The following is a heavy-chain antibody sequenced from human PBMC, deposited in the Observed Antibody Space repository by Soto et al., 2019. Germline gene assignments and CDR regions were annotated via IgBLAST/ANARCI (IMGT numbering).Heavy chain of an antibody. J-gene: IGHJ4*02. CDR3: ARESRYYGSGSYYSDY. CDR2: IYYSGSS. Sequence: SETLSLTCTVSGGSVSSSSYYWSWIRQPPGKGLEYIGYIYYSGSSNYNPSLKSRVTISADTSKNQFSLKLSSVTAADTAVYYCARESRYYGSGSYYSDYWGQGTLVTVPS. V-gene: IGHV4-61*01. D-gene: IGHD3-10*01. CDR1: GGSVSSSSYY.